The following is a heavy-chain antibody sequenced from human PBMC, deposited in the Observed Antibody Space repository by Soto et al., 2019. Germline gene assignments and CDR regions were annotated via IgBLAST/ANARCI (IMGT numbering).Heavy chain of an antibody. D-gene: IGHD1-26*01. Sequence: EVQLVESGGGLIQPGGSLRLSCAASGFTVSSNYMSWVRQAPGKGLERVSVIYSGGSTYYAESVKGRFTISRDNSKNTLYLQINSLRAEDTSVYYGARSPMGATYFDYWGQGTLVTVSS. CDR2: IYSGGST. CDR1: GFTVSSNY. CDR3: ARSPMGATYFDY. V-gene: IGHV3-53*01. J-gene: IGHJ4*02.